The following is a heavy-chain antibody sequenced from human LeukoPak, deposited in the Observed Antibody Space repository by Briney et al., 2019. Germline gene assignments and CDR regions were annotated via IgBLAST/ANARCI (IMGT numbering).Heavy chain of an antibody. CDR3: ARVVDIAVAGTLFDY. CDR1: GSTFSSYS. D-gene: IGHD6-19*01. J-gene: IGHJ4*02. Sequence: GGSLRLSCAASGSTFSSYSMNWVRQAPGKGLEWVSSISSSSSYIYYADSVKGRFTISRDNAKNSLYLQMNSLRAEDTAVYYCARVVDIAVAGTLFDYWGQGTLVTVSS. V-gene: IGHV3-21*01. CDR2: ISSSSSYI.